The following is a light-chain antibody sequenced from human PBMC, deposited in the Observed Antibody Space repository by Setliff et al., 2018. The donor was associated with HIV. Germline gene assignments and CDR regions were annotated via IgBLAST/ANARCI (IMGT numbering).Light chain of an antibody. CDR1: SSNIGSNS. V-gene: IGLV1-44*01. Sequence: QSVLTQPPSASGTPGQRVTISCSGSSSNIGSNSVNWYQQLPGTAPKLLIYSNNQRPSGIPARFSGSKSGTSASLAISGLQSEDEADYYCAAWGDSLNAFYVFGTGTKVTVL. CDR3: AAWGDSLNAFYV. CDR2: SNN. J-gene: IGLJ1*01.